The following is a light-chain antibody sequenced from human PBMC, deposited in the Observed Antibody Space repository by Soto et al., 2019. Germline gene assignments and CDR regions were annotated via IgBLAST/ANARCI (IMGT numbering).Light chain of an antibody. Sequence: DIQMTQSPSSLSASVGDRATITCQASQDIINYLNWYQQKPGKAPKLLIYDASNLETGVPSRFSGSGSGTDFTFTISSLQPEDIATYYCQQYDNLPVTFGGGSKVEIK. CDR1: QDIINY. V-gene: IGKV1-33*01. CDR3: QQYDNLPVT. CDR2: DAS. J-gene: IGKJ4*01.